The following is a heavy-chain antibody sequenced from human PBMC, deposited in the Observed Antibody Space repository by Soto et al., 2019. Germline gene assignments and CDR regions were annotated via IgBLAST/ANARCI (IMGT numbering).Heavy chain of an antibody. Sequence: QVQLMESGGGMVQPGKSLRLSCAASGFTFWSFGIHWVRQAPGKGMEGVAAIWAAGGKEYYTGSVKGRFTISRDNSRNTVYLQMNSLRAEDTAVYYCARVSVSGTANLGFAYWGQGTLVIVSA. J-gene: IGHJ4*02. CDR1: GFTFWSFG. CDR3: ARVSVSGTANLGFAY. D-gene: IGHD3-10*01. CDR2: IWAAGGKE. V-gene: IGHV3-33*01.